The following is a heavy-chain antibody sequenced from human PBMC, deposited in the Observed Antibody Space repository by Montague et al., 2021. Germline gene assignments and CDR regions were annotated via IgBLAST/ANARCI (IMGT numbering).Heavy chain of an antibody. CDR2: IYSSGNT. J-gene: IGHJ3*01. CDR3: AREWSGFDS. Sequence: SETLSLTCTVSGYSMNTYKWNWIRQPPGKGLEWIGYIYSSGNTNYNPSLKSRVTISVDTSRNQFSLEVSSVTAADTAMYYCAREWSGFDSWGHGTMVTVSS. CDR1: GYSMNTYK. V-gene: IGHV4-59*01. D-gene: IGHD1-26*01.